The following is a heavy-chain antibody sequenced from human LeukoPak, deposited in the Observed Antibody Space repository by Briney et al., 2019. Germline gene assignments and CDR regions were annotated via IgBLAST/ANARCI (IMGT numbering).Heavy chain of an antibody. Sequence: PGGSLRLSCAASGFTFSTYAMSWVRQAPGKGLEWVSAISGSVGSTYYADSVKGRFTISRDNSKNTLYLQMNSLRAEDTAVYYCARDRLSSDSSSWYLGWVIYYYGMDVWGQGTTVTVSS. J-gene: IGHJ6*02. CDR2: ISGSVGST. D-gene: IGHD6-13*01. CDR3: ARDRLSSDSSSWYLGWVIYYYGMDV. CDR1: GFTFSTYA. V-gene: IGHV3-23*01.